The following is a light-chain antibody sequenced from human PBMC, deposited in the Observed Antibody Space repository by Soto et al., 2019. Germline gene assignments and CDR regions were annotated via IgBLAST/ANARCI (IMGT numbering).Light chain of an antibody. J-gene: IGKJ4*01. CDR3: QQYGDSSLT. Sequence: EIVMTQSPATLSVSPGERAALSCRASHSVSSNLAWYQQRPGQAPRLLIYDAEERATGIPDRFSGSGSGTDFTLTISRLEPEDFAVYYCQQYGDSSLTFGGGTKVDIK. V-gene: IGKV3D-15*01. CDR1: HSVSSN. CDR2: DAE.